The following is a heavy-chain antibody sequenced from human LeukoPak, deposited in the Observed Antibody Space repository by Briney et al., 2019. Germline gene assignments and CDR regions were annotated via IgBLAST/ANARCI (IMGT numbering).Heavy chain of an antibody. V-gene: IGHV3-53*01. CDR2: IYNDGGT. Sequence: PGGSLRLSCGVSGFTVSVSYMSWVRQAPGKGLEWVSTIYNDGGTYYADSVKGRFTISRDSSENTVYLQMSSLRADDTAVYYCARVTATDDYFDYWGQGTLVTVSS. J-gene: IGHJ4*02. CDR3: ARVTATDDYFDY. D-gene: IGHD2-21*02. CDR1: GFTVSVSY.